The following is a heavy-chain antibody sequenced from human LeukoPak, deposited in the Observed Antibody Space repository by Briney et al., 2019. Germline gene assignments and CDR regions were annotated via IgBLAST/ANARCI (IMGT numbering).Heavy chain of an antibody. CDR2: ISGSGGST. D-gene: IGHD3-10*01. CDR1: GFSFSNYA. V-gene: IGHV3-23*01. CDR3: AKDDSRGSGSSGWFDP. J-gene: IGHJ5*02. Sequence: GGSLRLSCAASGFSFSNYALSWVRQAPGKGLEWVSAISGSGGSTYYADSVKGRFTISRDNSKNTLYLQMNSLRAEDTDLYYCAKDDSRGSGSSGWFDPWGQGTLVTVSS.